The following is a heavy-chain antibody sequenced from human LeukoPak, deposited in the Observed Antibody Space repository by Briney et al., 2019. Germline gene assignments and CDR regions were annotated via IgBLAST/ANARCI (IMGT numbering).Heavy chain of an antibody. D-gene: IGHD6-6*01. Sequence: GGSLRLSCAASGFTFSSHSMNWVRQAPGKGLEWVSSISSSSNYIYYADSVKGRFTISRDNAKNSLYLQMNSLRVEDAAVYYCARDHKDQYSSLSLGAFDIWGQGTMVTVSS. CDR2: ISSSSNYI. V-gene: IGHV3-21*01. CDR1: GFTFSSHS. J-gene: IGHJ3*02. CDR3: ARDHKDQYSSLSLGAFDI.